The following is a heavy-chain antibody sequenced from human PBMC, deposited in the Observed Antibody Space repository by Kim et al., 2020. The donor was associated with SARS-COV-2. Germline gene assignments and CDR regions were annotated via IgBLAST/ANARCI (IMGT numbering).Heavy chain of an antibody. Sequence: SVKVSCKASGGTFSSYAISWVRQAPGQGLEWMGGIIPIFGTANYAQKFQGRVTITADESTSTAYMELSSLRSEDTAVYYCARAPVQGVIITPSYYYYGMDVWGQGTTVTVSS. D-gene: IGHD3-10*01. CDR3: ARAPVQGVIITPSYYYYGMDV. CDR2: IIPIFGTA. CDR1: GGTFSSYA. V-gene: IGHV1-69*13. J-gene: IGHJ6*02.